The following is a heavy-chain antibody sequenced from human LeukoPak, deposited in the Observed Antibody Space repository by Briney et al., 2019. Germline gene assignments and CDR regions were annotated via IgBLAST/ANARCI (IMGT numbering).Heavy chain of an antibody. Sequence: GGSLRLSCAASGFTFSSYSMNWVRQAPGKGLEWVSSISSSSSYIYYADSVKGRFTISRDNAKNSLYLQMNSLRAEDTAVYYCARDTTYYYGSGPDYWGQGTLVTVSS. D-gene: IGHD3-10*01. V-gene: IGHV3-21*01. CDR2: ISSSSSYI. CDR1: GFTFSSYS. CDR3: ARDTTYYYGSGPDY. J-gene: IGHJ4*02.